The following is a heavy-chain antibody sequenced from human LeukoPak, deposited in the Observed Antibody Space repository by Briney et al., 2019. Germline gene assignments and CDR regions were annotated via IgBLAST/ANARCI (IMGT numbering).Heavy chain of an antibody. V-gene: IGHV1-69*05. CDR1: GGTFSSYA. J-gene: IGHJ4*02. CDR2: IIPIFGTA. D-gene: IGHD3-10*01. Sequence: SVKVSCKASGGTFSSYAISWVRQAPGQGLEWMGGIIPIFGTANYAQKFQGRVTITTDESTSTAYMELSSLRSEDTAVYYCARVTRYYGSGSPYYFDYWGQGTLVTVSS. CDR3: ARVTRYYGSGSPYYFDY.